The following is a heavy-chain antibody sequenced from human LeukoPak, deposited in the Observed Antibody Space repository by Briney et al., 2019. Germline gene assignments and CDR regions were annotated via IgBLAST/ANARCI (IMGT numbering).Heavy chain of an antibody. CDR1: GFTFSSYG. Sequence: GGSLGLSCAASGFTFSSYGMHWVRQAPGKGLEWVAVISYDGSNKYYADSVKGRFTISRDNSKNTLYLQMNSLRADDTAVYYCAKDNWNYYGPPDYWGQGTLVTVSS. J-gene: IGHJ4*02. D-gene: IGHD1-7*01. CDR2: ISYDGSNK. V-gene: IGHV3-30*18. CDR3: AKDNWNYYGPPDY.